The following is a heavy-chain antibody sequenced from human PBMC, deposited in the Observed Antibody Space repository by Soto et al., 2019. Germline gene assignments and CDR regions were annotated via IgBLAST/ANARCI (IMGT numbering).Heavy chain of an antibody. Sequence: QVQLVQSGAEVKKPGASVKVSCKASGDTFTDYYIHWVRQAPGQGLEWMGTVNPSGGHTTYAQHFLGRMTMTRDTSTSTLYMELTXXXXXXXAVYYCARGGHVVVVTAALDYWGQGTLVTVSS. V-gene: IGHV1-46*01. CDR1: GDTFTDYY. CDR3: ARGGHVVVVTAALDY. CDR2: VNPSGGHT. D-gene: IGHD2-21*02. J-gene: IGHJ4*02.